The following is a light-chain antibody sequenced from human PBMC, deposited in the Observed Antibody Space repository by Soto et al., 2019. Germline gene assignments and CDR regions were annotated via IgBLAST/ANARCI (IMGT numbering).Light chain of an antibody. J-gene: IGKJ2*03. CDR1: QTVNSNY. CDR2: GAS. Sequence: EIVLTQSPGTLSLSPGERATLSCRASQTVNSNYLIWYQQKPGRAPRLLIYGASSRATGIPDRFSGSGSGTDFTLTISRLEPEDVAVYYCQQYGASRYRFGQGTEVEIK. CDR3: QQYGASRYR. V-gene: IGKV3-20*01.